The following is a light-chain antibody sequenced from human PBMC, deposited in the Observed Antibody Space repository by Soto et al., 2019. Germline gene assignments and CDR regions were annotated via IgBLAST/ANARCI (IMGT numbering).Light chain of an antibody. Sequence: EVVMTQSPATLSVSPGERATLSCRASLSVNANLAWYQQKPGQAPRLLIHGASNRATGIPARFSGSGFGTDFILTISSLQSEDFAVYYCQQYNTWLWTFGQGTKVEIK. CDR2: GAS. V-gene: IGKV3-15*01. CDR1: LSVNAN. CDR3: QQYNTWLWT. J-gene: IGKJ1*01.